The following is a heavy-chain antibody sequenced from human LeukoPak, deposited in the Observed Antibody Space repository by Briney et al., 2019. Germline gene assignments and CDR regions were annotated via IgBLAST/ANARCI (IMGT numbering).Heavy chain of an antibody. V-gene: IGHV4-59*01. Sequence: SETLSLTCAVSGGSIGSYHWSWLRQPPGRGLEWIGYIYYSGTTNYNPSLKSRVTISVDTSRNQFSLKLTSVTAADTAVYYCAREDPQTTVPEGLDVWGQGTTVTASS. CDR2: IYYSGTT. CDR1: GGSIGSYH. J-gene: IGHJ6*02. CDR3: AREDPQTTVPEGLDV. D-gene: IGHD4-17*01.